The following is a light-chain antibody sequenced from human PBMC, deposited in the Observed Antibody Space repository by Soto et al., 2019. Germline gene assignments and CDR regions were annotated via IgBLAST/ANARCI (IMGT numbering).Light chain of an antibody. CDR3: RSFTSSSSYV. J-gene: IGLJ1*01. V-gene: IGLV2-14*03. Sequence: QSVLAQPASVSGSPGQSIAISCTGTSSDVGSYNSVSWYQQYPGKAPTLMIHDVSDRPSGVSNRFSGSKSGNTASLTISGLQAADEADYYCRSFTSSSSYVFGSGTTVTVL. CDR1: SSDVGSYNS. CDR2: DVS.